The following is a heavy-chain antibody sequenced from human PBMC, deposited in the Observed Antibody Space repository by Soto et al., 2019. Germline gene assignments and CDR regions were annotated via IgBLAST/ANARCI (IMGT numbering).Heavy chain of an antibody. J-gene: IGHJ4*02. CDR2: TYYRSNWRH. Sequence: SQTLSLTCAISGDSVSSNTAAWNWIRSSPSRGLEWLGRTYYRSNWRHDYAVSVKSRITVNPDTSKNHLSLQLNSVTPDDTAVYYCARGVAGSGFDLWGQGTLVTVYS. D-gene: IGHD6-19*01. CDR1: GDSVSSNTAA. V-gene: IGHV6-1*01. CDR3: ARGVAGSGFDL.